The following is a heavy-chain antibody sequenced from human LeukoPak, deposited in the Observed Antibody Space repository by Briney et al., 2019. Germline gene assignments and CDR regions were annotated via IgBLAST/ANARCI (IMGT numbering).Heavy chain of an antibody. V-gene: IGHV3-7*01. D-gene: IGHD1-26*01. CDR1: GFTFSSYW. J-gene: IGHJ4*01. CDR2: IEKDGSEK. CDR3: AAGSGWVIDF. Sequence: GGSLRLSCAASGFTFSSYWMNWVRRAPGKGLEWVANIEKDGSEKNYVDSVKGRFTISRDNAKNSLYLQMNSLRAEDTAVYYCAAGSGWVIDFWGHGTLVAVSS.